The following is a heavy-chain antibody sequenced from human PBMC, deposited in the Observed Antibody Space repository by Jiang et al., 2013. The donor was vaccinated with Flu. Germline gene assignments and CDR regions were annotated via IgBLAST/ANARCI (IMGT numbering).Heavy chain of an antibody. CDR3: ATAWPDYGDGYPRKYFFDN. D-gene: IGHD4-17*01. CDR2: MNPNTGNT. Sequence: SGAEVKKPGASVKVSCKASGYTFGTYDINWVRQAAGQGLEWIGWMNPNTGNTGFAQKFQGRVIVTRDTSISTAYMELSSLTSEDTALYYCATAWPDYGDGYPRKYFFDNWGQGTLVTVSS. V-gene: IGHV1-8*01. J-gene: IGHJ4*02. CDR1: GYTFGTYD.